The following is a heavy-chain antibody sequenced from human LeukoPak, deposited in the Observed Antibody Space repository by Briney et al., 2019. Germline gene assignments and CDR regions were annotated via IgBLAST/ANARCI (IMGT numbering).Heavy chain of an antibody. Sequence: GESLKISCKGSGYSFTSYWITWVRQMPGKGLEWMGRIDPSDSYINYSPSFQGHVTISADKSISTAYLQWSSLKASDTAMYYCAARARDYGDFDFDYRGQGTLVTVSS. D-gene: IGHD4-17*01. CDR3: AARARDYGDFDFDY. CDR1: GYSFTSYW. V-gene: IGHV5-10-1*01. J-gene: IGHJ4*02. CDR2: IDPSDSYI.